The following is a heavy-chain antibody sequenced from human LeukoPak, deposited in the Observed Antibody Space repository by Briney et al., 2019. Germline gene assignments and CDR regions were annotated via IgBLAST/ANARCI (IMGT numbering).Heavy chain of an antibody. CDR1: GFTVSSNY. CDR3: AREEGRTYYYGSGSPRRGGWFDP. J-gene: IGHJ5*02. CDR2: IYSGGST. V-gene: IGHV3-66*02. Sequence: GGSLRLSCAASGFTVSSNYMSWVRQALGKGLEWVSVIYSGGSTYYADSVKGRFTISRDNSKNTLYLKMKSLRAEDTAVYYCAREEGRTYYYGSGSPRRGGWFDPWGQGTLVTVSS. D-gene: IGHD3-10*01.